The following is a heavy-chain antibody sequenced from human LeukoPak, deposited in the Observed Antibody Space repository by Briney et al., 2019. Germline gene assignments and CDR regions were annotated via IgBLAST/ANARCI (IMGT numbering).Heavy chain of an antibody. D-gene: IGHD6-6*01. J-gene: IGHJ4*02. CDR2: ISWNGGGM. CDR1: GFSFDAYA. V-gene: IGHV3-9*01. CDR3: AKDITGGRSSPYFDS. Sequence: GGSLRLSCAASGFSFDAYAMHWVRQAPGKGLEWVSGISWNGGGMGYAVSVKGRFTISRDNAKNSLYLQMNSLRDEDTALYYCAKDITGGRSSPYFDSWGQGTLVTVSS.